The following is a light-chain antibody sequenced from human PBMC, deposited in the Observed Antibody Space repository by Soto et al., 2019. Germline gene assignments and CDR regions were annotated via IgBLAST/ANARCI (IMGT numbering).Light chain of an antibody. V-gene: IGKV3-15*01. CDR3: QQYNNWPPLT. CDR1: QSVSSN. CDR2: GVS. J-gene: IGKJ4*01. Sequence: EIVMTQSPATLSVSPGERATLSCRASQSVSSNLAWYQQKPGQAPRLLIYGVSIRATGIPARFSGSGSGTEFTLTISSPQSEDSALYYCQQYNNWPPLTFGGGTKVEIK.